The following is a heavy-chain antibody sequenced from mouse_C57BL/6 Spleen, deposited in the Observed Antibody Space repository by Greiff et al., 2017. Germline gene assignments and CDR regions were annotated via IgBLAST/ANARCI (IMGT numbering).Heavy chain of an antibody. CDR2: ISDGGSYT. V-gene: IGHV5-4*01. CDR3: AREGR. Sequence: EVKLVESGGGLVKPGGSLKLSCAASGFTFSSYAMSWVRQTPEKRLEWVATISDGGSYTYYPDNVKGRFTLSRDNAKNNLYLQMSHLKSEDTAMYYCAREGRWGQGTLVTVSA. CDR1: GFTFSSYA. J-gene: IGHJ3*02.